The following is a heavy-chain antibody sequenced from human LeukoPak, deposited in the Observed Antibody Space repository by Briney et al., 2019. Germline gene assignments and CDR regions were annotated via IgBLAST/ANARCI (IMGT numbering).Heavy chain of an antibody. CDR3: ARHYYDSSGLMDV. Sequence: GGSLRLSCAASGFTFSIYSMNWVRQAPGKGLEWVSSISGSSNYIYYADSVKDRFTISRDNAKNSLYLQMNSLRAEDTAVYYCARHYYDSSGLMDVWGQGTTVTVSS. J-gene: IGHJ6*02. V-gene: IGHV3-21*01. CDR1: GFTFSIYS. CDR2: ISGSSNYI. D-gene: IGHD3-22*01.